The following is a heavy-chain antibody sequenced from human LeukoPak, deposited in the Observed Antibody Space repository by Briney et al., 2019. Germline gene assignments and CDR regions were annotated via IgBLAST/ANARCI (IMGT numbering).Heavy chain of an antibody. CDR3: TRSSNWGSDY. V-gene: IGHV3-73*01. D-gene: IGHD7-27*01. Sequence: TGGSLRLSCVASGFTFSDSAIHWVRQASGKGLEWVGRIRSKANSYATTYAASMKGRFTISRDDSKNTAFLQMNSLKTADTAIYYCTRSSNWGSDYWGQGTLVTVSS. CDR1: GFTFSDSA. CDR2: IRSKANSYAT. J-gene: IGHJ4*02.